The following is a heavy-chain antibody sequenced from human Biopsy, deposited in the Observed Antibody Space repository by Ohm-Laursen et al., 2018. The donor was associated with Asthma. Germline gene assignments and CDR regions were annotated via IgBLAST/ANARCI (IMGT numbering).Heavy chain of an antibody. Sequence: SLRLSCAASGFSFFTYGMSWVRRAPGKGLEWVSSISSSGASTYYADSVKGRFTISRDNSKNTLYLQMSSLRADDTAVYYCAKGGTYTTDRYAYWGQGSLVTVSS. J-gene: IGHJ4*02. D-gene: IGHD1-26*01. CDR1: GFSFFTYG. CDR3: AKGGTYTTDRYAY. CDR2: ISSSGAST. V-gene: IGHV3-23*01.